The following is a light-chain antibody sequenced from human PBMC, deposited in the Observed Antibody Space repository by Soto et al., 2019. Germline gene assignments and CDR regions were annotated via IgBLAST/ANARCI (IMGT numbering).Light chain of an antibody. CDR3: QQYNKWPLT. CDR1: QSASGN. Sequence: EIVMTQSPATLSVSPGERATLSCRASQSASGNLAWYQQKPGQAPRLLIYAASTRATGIPARFSGGGSGTEFTLSISSLQSEDFAVYYCQQYNKWPLTFGGGTKVEIK. CDR2: AAS. J-gene: IGKJ4*01. V-gene: IGKV3-15*01.